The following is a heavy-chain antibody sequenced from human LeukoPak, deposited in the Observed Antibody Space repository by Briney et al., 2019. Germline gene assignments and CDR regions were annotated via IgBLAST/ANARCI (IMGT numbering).Heavy chain of an antibody. CDR1: GFTFSSYA. D-gene: IGHD6-6*01. V-gene: IGHV3-30-3*01. Sequence: GGSLRLSCAASGFTFSSYAMSWVRQAPGKGLEWVAVISYDGSNKYYADSVKGRFTISRDNSKNTLYLQMNSLRAEDTAVYYCAGLEVYSRTIAALDYFDYWGQGTLVTVSS. CDR2: ISYDGSNK. CDR3: AGLEVYSRTIAALDYFDY. J-gene: IGHJ4*02.